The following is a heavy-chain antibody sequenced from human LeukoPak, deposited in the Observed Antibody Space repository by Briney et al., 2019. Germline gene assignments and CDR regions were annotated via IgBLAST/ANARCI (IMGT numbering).Heavy chain of an antibody. D-gene: IGHD2-21*02. CDR2: ISYDGINK. CDR1: GFTFSSYS. CDR3: ARAFCGGDCYSEFDS. V-gene: IGHV3-30*03. J-gene: IGHJ5*01. Sequence: QTGGSLRLSCAASGFTFSSYSMHWVRLAPGKGLEWVAVISYDGINKYYADSMEGRFTISRDISGNTLYLQMNSLRPEDTAVYYCARAFCGGDCYSEFDSWGQETLVTVSS.